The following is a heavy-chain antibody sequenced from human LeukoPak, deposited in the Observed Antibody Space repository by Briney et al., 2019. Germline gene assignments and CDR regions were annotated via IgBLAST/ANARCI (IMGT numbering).Heavy chain of an antibody. CDR3: ARTLYSSGWTEFDY. J-gene: IGHJ4*02. Sequence: GGSLRLSCAASGFTFDDYGMSWVRQAPGKGLEWVSGINWNGGSTGYADSVKGRFTISRDNAKNSLYLQMNSLRAEDTALYYCARTLYSSGWTEFDYWGQGTLVTVSS. CDR1: GFTFDDYG. CDR2: INWNGGST. D-gene: IGHD6-19*01. V-gene: IGHV3-20*04.